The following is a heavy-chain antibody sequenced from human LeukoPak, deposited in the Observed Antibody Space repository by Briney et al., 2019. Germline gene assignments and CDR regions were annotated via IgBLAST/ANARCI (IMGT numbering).Heavy chain of an antibody. CDR1: GYTFTSYG. V-gene: IGHV1-18*01. CDR2: ISAYNGST. J-gene: IGHJ4*02. Sequence: GASVKVPCKASGYTFTSYGISWVRQAPGQGLEWMGWISAYNGSTNYAQKLQGRATMTTDTSTSTAYMELRSLRSDDTAVYYCARDTAMASFDYWGQGTLVTVSS. D-gene: IGHD5-18*01. CDR3: ARDTAMASFDY.